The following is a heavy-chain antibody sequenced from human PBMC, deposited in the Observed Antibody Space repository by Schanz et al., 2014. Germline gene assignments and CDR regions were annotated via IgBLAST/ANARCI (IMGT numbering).Heavy chain of an antibody. CDR2: FIPILDVG. D-gene: IGHD3-9*01. CDR3: AKHVRSLTGNDY. Sequence: QVQLVQSGDEVKKPGASVKVSCKTSGYTFSDYGITWVRQAPGQGLEWVGRFIPILDVGNYAQQFQGRVTFTADKSTSTAYMELSSLRSDDTAVYYCAKHVRSLTGNDYWGQGTLXTVSS. V-gene: IGHV1-69*04. CDR1: GYTFSDYG. J-gene: IGHJ4*02.